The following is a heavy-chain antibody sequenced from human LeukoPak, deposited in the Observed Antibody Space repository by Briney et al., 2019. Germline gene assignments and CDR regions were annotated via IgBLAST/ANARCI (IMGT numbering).Heavy chain of an antibody. CDR1: GGSISSGGYS. Sequence: SQTLSLTCAVSGGSISSGGYSWSWIRQPPGKGLEWIGYIYYSGSTNYNPSLKSRVTISVDTSKSQFSLKLSSVTAADTAVYYCARWGDSSGSLLYFDYWGQGTLVTVSS. V-gene: IGHV4-61*08. J-gene: IGHJ4*02. CDR2: IYYSGST. CDR3: ARWGDSSGSLLYFDY. D-gene: IGHD3-22*01.